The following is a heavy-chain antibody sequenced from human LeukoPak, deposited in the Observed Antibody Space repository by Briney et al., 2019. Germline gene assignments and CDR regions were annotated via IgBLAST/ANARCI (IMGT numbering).Heavy chain of an antibody. D-gene: IGHD2-15*01. CDR1: GGTFSSYA. CDR3: ARANVRGGITYYYYMDV. CDR2: IIPIFGTA. Sequence: GASVKVSCKASGGTFSSYAISWVRQAPGQGLEWMGGIIPIFGTANYAQKFQGRVTITADESTSTAYMELSSLRSEDTAVYYCARANVRGGITYYYYMDVWGKGTAVTISS. J-gene: IGHJ6*03. V-gene: IGHV1-69*13.